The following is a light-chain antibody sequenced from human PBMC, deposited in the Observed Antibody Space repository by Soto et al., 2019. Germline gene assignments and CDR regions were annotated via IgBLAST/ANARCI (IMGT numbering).Light chain of an antibody. J-gene: IGKJ2*01. CDR1: QTTNTW. CDR3: QQYISYPYT. V-gene: IGKV1-5*01. CDR2: DAS. Sequence: DIQMTQFPSTLSASVGDRETNTCRASQTTNTWLAWYQQKPGTAPKLLIYDASSLEGGVSSRFSASGSGTEFTLTIISLQPDDLATYYCQQYISYPYTFGQGTKVDIK.